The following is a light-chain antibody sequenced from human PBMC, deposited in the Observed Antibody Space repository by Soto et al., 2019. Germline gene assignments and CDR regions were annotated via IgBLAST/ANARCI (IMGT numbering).Light chain of an antibody. J-gene: IGKJ5*01. V-gene: IGKV1-33*01. CDR1: QDINSY. Sequence: SRSAVRRSVEESRTSWSPASQDINSYVNWYQQKPGKAHKLGIFDAYTLKTGVQSRFSLSGTGRDLTLTIGIGHPDDIPTYYCKHYDKLLIKFGEGTRLEIK. CDR2: DAY. CDR3: KHYDKLLIK.